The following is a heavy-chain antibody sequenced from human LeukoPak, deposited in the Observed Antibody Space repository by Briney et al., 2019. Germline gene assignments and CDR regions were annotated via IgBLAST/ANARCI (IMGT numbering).Heavy chain of an antibody. J-gene: IGHJ2*01. CDR2: IYYSGST. Sequence: KPSETLSLTCTVSGGSISSSSYYWGWIRQPPGKGLEWIGSIYYSGSTYYNPSLKSRVTISVDTSKNQFSLKLSSVTAADTAVYYCARDTLGGGVVTHWYFDLWGRGTLVTVSS. D-gene: IGHD3-3*01. V-gene: IGHV4-39*07. CDR3: ARDTLGGGVVTHWYFDL. CDR1: GGSISSSSYY.